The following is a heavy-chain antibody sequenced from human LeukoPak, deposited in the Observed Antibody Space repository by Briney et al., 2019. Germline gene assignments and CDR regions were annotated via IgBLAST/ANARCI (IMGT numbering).Heavy chain of an antibody. CDR2: IGTAGDT. CDR3: ARKYSGYGMDV. Sequence: QPGRSLRLSCAASGFTFSSYDMHWVRPATGKGLEWVSAIGTAGDTYYPGSVKGRFTISRENAKNSLYLQMNSLRAGDTAVYYCARKYSGYGMDVWGQGTTVTVSS. V-gene: IGHV3-13*01. J-gene: IGHJ6*02. D-gene: IGHD1-26*01. CDR1: GFTFSSYD.